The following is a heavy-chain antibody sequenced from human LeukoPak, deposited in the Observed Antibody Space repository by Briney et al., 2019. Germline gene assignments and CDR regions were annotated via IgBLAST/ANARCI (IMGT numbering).Heavy chain of an antibody. Sequence: GGSLRLSCAASGFTFSSYEMNWVRQAPGKGLEWVSYISSSGSNIYYADSVKGRFTISRDNAKNSLYLQMNSLRAEDTAVYYCARGGYSYGPPSYYFDYWGQGTLVTVSS. CDR3: ARGGYSYGPPSYYFDY. D-gene: IGHD5-18*01. V-gene: IGHV3-48*03. J-gene: IGHJ4*02. CDR1: GFTFSSYE. CDR2: ISSSGSNI.